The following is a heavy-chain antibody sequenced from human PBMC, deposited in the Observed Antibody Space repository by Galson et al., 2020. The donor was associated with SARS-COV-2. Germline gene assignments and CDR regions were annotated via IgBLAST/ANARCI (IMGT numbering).Heavy chain of an antibody. Sequence: SVKVSCKASGGTFSSYAISWVRQAPGQGLEWMGGIIPILGIANYAQKFQGRVTITADKSTSTAYMELSSLRSEDTAVYYCARDGGDIVVVPVTGNYYMDVWGKGTTVTVSS. CDR1: GGTFSSYA. CDR3: ARDGGDIVVVPVTGNYYMDV. D-gene: IGHD2-2*01. CDR2: IIPILGIA. J-gene: IGHJ6*03. V-gene: IGHV1-69*10.